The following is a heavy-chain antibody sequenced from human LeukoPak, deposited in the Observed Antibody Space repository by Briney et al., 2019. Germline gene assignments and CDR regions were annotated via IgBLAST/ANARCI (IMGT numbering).Heavy chain of an antibody. V-gene: IGHV4-4*07. Sequence: SETLSLTCTVSGGSISSYYWSWLRQPAGKGLEWIGRFYTSGSTKYNPSLKSRVTMSEDTSKNQFSLKLSSVTAADTAVYYCARDKGQYGSGTRGFTWFDPWGQGTLVTVSS. J-gene: IGHJ5*02. CDR1: GGSISSYY. D-gene: IGHD3-10*01. CDR3: ARDKGQYGSGTRGFTWFDP. CDR2: FYTSGST.